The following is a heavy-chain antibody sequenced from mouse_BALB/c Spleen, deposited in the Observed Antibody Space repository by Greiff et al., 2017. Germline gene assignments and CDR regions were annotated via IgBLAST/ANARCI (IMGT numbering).Heavy chain of an antibody. Sequence: EVQLQQSGAELVRPGALVKLSCKASGFTITDYYMHWVKQRPEQGLEWIGWIDPENGNTIYDPKFQGKASITADTSSNTAYLQLSSLTSEDSAVYYCARSRWCGYDERPHWLAYWGQGTLVTVSA. CDR2: IDPENGNT. CDR3: ARSRWCGYDERPHWLAY. V-gene: IGHV14-1*02. J-gene: IGHJ3*01. CDR1: GFTITDYY. D-gene: IGHD2-2*01.